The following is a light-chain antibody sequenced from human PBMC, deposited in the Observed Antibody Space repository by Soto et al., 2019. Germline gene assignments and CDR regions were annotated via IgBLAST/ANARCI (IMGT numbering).Light chain of an antibody. Sequence: EIVLTQSPGTLSLSPGERATLSCRASQSISSYLAWYQQKPGQAPRLLIYDASSRATGISARFSGSGSGTDFTLTISSLEPEDFAVYYCQQRTNWPLTFGGGTKVEIK. CDR3: QQRTNWPLT. CDR1: QSISSY. CDR2: DAS. J-gene: IGKJ4*01. V-gene: IGKV3-11*01.